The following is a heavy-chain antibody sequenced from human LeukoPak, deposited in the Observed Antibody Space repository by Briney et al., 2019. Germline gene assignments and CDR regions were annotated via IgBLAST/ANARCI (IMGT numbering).Heavy chain of an antibody. D-gene: IGHD4-17*01. V-gene: IGHV3-30*03. CDR3: ARDVKKNYGDYFDY. J-gene: IGHJ4*02. Sequence: GRSLRLSCAASGFTFSSYGMHWVRQAPGKGLEWVAVISYDGSNKYYADSVKGRFTISRDNSKNTLYLQMNSLRPEDTALYFCARDVKKNYGDYFDYWGQGTLVTVSS. CDR1: GFTFSSYG. CDR2: ISYDGSNK.